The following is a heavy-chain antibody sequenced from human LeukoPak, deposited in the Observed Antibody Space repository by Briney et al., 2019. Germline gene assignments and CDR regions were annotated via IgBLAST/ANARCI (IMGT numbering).Heavy chain of an antibody. V-gene: IGHV4-34*01. CDR3: ARGRALGYSSSTSCYHFDY. J-gene: IGHJ4*02. Sequence: SETLSLTCTVSGGSISSNYWNWIRQPPGKGLEWIGEINHSGSTDYNPSLKSRVTISVDTSKNQFSLKLSSVTAADTAVYYCARGRALGYSSSTSCYHFDYWGQGTLVTVSS. D-gene: IGHD2-2*01. CDR1: GGSISSNY. CDR2: INHSGST.